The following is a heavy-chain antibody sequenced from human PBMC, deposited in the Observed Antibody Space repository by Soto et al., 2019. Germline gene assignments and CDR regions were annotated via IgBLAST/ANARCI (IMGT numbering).Heavy chain of an antibody. J-gene: IGHJ3*02. D-gene: IGHD2-21*02. CDR3: ARYIVMVTATYAFDI. CDR2: ISYDGSNK. CDR1: GFTFSSYA. V-gene: IGHV3-30-3*01. Sequence: QVQLVASGGGVVQPGRSLRLSCAASGFTFSSYAMHWVRQAPGKGLERVVVISYDGSNKYYADSVKGRFTISRDNSKNTLYLQMKSPSAEDTAVYYCARYIVMVTATYAFDIWGQGTMGTVSS.